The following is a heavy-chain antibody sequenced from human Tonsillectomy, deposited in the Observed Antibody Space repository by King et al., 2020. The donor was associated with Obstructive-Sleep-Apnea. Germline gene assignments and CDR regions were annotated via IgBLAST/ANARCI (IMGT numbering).Heavy chain of an antibody. D-gene: IGHD6-19*01. Sequence: VQLVESGAEVKKPGASVKVSCKASGYTFTSYGISWVRQAPGQGLEWMGWISGYNGDTNYAQNLLGRVTLTTDTSTSTAYMELRSLRYDDTAVYYCARDVSGGYTSGWYGVYNYYYGLDVWGQGTTVTVSS. J-gene: IGHJ6*02. CDR2: ISGYNGDT. CDR3: ARDVSGGYTSGWYGVYNYYYGLDV. CDR1: GYTFTSYG. V-gene: IGHV1-18*04.